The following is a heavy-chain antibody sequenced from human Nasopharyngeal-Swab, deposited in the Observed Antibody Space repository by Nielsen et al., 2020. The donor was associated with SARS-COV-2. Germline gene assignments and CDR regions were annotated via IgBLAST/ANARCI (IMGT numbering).Heavy chain of an antibody. D-gene: IGHD1-26*01. V-gene: IGHV3-74*01. CDR3: VKDLPRSYSFEI. CDR1: GVIFSKYW. J-gene: IGHJ3*02. CDR2: VNQDGSIT. Sequence: GESLKISCVASGVIFSKYWMHWVRQAPGKGLVWVSRVNQDGSITDYADSVKGRFTISRDNAKNTLYLQMSSLRTEDTALYYCVKDLPRSYSFEIWGQGIMVTVSS.